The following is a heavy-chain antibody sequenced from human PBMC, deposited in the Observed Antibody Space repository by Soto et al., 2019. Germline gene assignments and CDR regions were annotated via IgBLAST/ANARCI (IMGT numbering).Heavy chain of an antibody. CDR2: INHSGST. D-gene: IGHD2-21*01. CDR3: ARGLVDVRGSMESYFDN. J-gene: IGHJ4*02. V-gene: IGHV4-34*01. Sequence: PSETLSLTCALYGGSFSGFYWNWIRQTPGKGLEWLGEINHSGSTNYNPSLRSRVTISLDTSKNQFSLKVNSVTAADTAVYYCARGLVDVRGSMESYFDNWGQGTQVTVSS. CDR1: GGSFSGFY.